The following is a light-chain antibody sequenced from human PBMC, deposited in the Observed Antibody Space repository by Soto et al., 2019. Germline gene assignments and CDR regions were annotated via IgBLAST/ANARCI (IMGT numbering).Light chain of an antibody. CDR1: QSVTTF. J-gene: IGKJ4*01. V-gene: IGKV3-11*01. CDR2: DAS. Sequence: IVLTQSPATLSLSPGERATLSCRASQSVTTFLAWYQQKPGQAPRLLIYDASNRATGIPARFSGSGSGTDFTLTISSLEPEDFAVYYRQQRSNWPPVITFGGGTKVEIK. CDR3: QQRSNWPPVIT.